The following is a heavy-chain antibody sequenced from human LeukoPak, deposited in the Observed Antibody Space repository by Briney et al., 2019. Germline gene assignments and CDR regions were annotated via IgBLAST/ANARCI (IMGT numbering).Heavy chain of an antibody. CDR2: MRGSGGNT. J-gene: IGHJ4*02. Sequence: GGSLRLSCAVSGFTFSSFAMSWVRESPGKGLEWVSAMRGSGGNTYNADSVKGRFTISRDNSKNTMYLQMNSVRGEDTAVYYCAKGGRCSGGSCYYLHDYWGQGTPVTVSS. D-gene: IGHD2-15*01. V-gene: IGHV3-23*01. CDR1: GFTFSSFA. CDR3: AKGGRCSGGSCYYLHDY.